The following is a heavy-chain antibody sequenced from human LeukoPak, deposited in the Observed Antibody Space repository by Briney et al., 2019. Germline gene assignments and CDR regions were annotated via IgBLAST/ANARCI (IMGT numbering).Heavy chain of an antibody. V-gene: IGHV4-4*07. J-gene: IGHJ3*02. CDR3: ARSPNRSGFGEFPDI. CDR1: GDSVRNHY. Sequence: SETLSLTCTVSGDSVRNHYWIWIRQPAGGGLEWLGRVYTSGSPNYHPSLRGRASMSVDASKNQFSLKLHSMTAADTAVYYCARSPNRSGFGEFPDIWGQGTMVTVSS. D-gene: IGHD3-10*01. CDR2: VYTSGSP.